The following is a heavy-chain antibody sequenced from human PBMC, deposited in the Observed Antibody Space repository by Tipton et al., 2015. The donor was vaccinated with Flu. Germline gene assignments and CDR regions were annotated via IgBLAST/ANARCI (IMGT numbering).Heavy chain of an antibody. CDR1: GGSISSYY. V-gene: IGHV4-59*01. CDR3: ARASGYYDSSGTRNDAFDI. J-gene: IGHJ3*02. Sequence: TLSLTCTVSGGSISSYYWSWIRQPPGKGLEWIGYIYYSGSTNYNPSLKSRVTISVDTSKNQFSLKLSSVTEADTAVYYCARASGYYDSSGTRNDAFDIWGQGTMVTVSS. CDR2: IYYSGST. D-gene: IGHD3-22*01.